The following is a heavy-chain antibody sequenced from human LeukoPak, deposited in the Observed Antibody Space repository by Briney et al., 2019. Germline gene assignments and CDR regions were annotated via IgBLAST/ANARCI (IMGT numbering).Heavy chain of an antibody. CDR3: ARDRYYDSSGSYSYYGMDV. CDR2: MYYSGST. D-gene: IGHD3-22*01. V-gene: IGHV4-59*01. CDR1: GGSISSDD. J-gene: IGHJ6*02. Sequence: SESLSLTCTVSGGSISSDDWSCIRRPPGKGLDCIGYMYYSGSTNYNPSLKSRVNISVDTSKNQFSLKLSSVTAADTAVYYCARDRYYDSSGSYSYYGMDVWGQGTTVTVSS.